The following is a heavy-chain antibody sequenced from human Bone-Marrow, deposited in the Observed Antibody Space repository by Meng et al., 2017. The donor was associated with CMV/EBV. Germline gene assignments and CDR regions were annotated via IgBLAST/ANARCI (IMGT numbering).Heavy chain of an antibody. CDR3: ARDRLRGRDGWGSPTPLGY. CDR2: ISAYNGNT. CDR1: GYTFTSYG. D-gene: IGHD3-16*01. J-gene: IGHJ1*01. Sequence: ASVKVSCKASGYTFTSYGISWVRQAPGQGLEWMGGISAYNGNTNYAQKLQGRVTMTTDTSTSTAYMELRGLRSDDTAVYYSARDRLRGRDGWGSPTPLGYWGQGTLVTVSS. V-gene: IGHV1-18*01.